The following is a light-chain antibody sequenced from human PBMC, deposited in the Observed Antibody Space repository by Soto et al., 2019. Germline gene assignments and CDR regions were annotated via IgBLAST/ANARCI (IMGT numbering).Light chain of an antibody. CDR2: KVS. Sequence: DVVMTQSPLSLPVTLGQPASISCRSSQSLVYSDGNTYLNWCQQRPGQSPRRLIYKVSNRDSGVPDRFSGSGSSTDFTLKISRVEAEDVGVYYCMQGTHWPWMFGQGTKVAIK. J-gene: IGKJ1*01. V-gene: IGKV2-30*01. CDR3: MQGTHWPWM. CDR1: QSLVYSDGNTY.